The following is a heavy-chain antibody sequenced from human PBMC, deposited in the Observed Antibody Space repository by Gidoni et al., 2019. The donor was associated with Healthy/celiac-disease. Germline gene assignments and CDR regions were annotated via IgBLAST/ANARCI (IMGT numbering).Heavy chain of an antibody. CDR2: NNPKGGGT. D-gene: IGHD2-2*01. V-gene: IGHV1-2*02. J-gene: IGHJ4*02. CDR1: GYTFTCYH. CDR3: ARSLVVPTAIGGGIWD. Sequence: QVHLVQSGAEVKKPGPSVKFSCKASGYTFTCYHMPWVRQAPGQGLEWMGWNNPKGGGTNYAKEFQGRVNMTRDTSISTAYMELSRLRSDETAVYYWARSLVVPTAIGGGIWDWGQGTLVTVSS.